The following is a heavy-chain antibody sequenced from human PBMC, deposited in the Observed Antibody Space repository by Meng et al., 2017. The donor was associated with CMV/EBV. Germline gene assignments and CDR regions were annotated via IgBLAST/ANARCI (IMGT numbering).Heavy chain of an antibody. J-gene: IGHJ4*02. V-gene: IGHV1-8*01. CDR1: GYTFTSYD. CDR3: ARSVVVVPAAPLRAYFDY. Sequence: ASVKVSCKASGYTFTSYDINWVQQATGQGLEWMGWMNPNSGNTGYAQKFQGRVTMTRNTSISTAYMKLSSLRSKDTAVYYCARSVVVVPAAPLRAYFDYWGQGTLVTVSS. CDR2: MNPNSGNT. D-gene: IGHD2-2*01.